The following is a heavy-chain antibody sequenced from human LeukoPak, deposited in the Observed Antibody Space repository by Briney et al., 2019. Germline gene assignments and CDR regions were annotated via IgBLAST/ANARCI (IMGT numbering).Heavy chain of an antibody. Sequence: SXXAXGXTXXXYYMSWIRQAPGKGLEWVSYISSSGSTIYYADSVKGRFTISRDNAKNSLYLQMNSLRAEDTAVYYCARDQWELLRYNWFDPWGQGTLVTVSS. CDR3: ARDQWELLRYNWFDP. CDR1: GXTXXXYY. V-gene: IGHV3-11*01. CDR2: ISSSGSTI. J-gene: IGHJ5*02. D-gene: IGHD1-26*01.